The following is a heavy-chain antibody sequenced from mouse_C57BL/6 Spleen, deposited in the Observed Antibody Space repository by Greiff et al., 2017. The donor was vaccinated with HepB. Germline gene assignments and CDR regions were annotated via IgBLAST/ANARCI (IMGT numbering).Heavy chain of an antibody. CDR3: AREGGSYVRYFDV. Sequence: QVQLQQPGAELVKPGASVKLSCKASGYTFTSYWMQWVKQRPGQGLEWIGEIDPSDSYTNYNQKFKGKATLTVDTSSSTAYMQLSSLTSEDSAVYYCAREGGSYVRYFDVWGTGTTVTVSS. D-gene: IGHD1-1*02. J-gene: IGHJ1*03. V-gene: IGHV1-50*01. CDR2: IDPSDSYT. CDR1: GYTFTSYW.